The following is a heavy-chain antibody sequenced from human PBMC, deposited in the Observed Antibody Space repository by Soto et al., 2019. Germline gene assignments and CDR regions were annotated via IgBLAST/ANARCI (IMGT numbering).Heavy chain of an antibody. Sequence: ASVKVSCKASGYTFTGYYMHWVRQAPGQGLEWMGWINPNSGGTNYAQKFQGWVTMTRDTSISTAYMELSRLRSDDTAVYYCARDVRSGRAVAGSRAFDIWGQGTMVTVSS. CDR1: GYTFTGYY. V-gene: IGHV1-2*04. CDR3: ARDVRSGRAVAGSRAFDI. CDR2: INPNSGGT. D-gene: IGHD6-19*01. J-gene: IGHJ3*02.